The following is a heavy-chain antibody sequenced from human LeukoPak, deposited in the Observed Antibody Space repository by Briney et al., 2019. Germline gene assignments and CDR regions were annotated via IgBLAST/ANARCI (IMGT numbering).Heavy chain of an antibody. V-gene: IGHV5-51*01. CDR2: IYPGDSDT. CDR1: GYRFTSYW. CDR3: ARPRAVAGYYFDY. D-gene: IGHD6-19*01. Sequence: KNGESLKISCKGSGYRFTSYWIGWVRQMPGKGLEWMGIIYPGDSDTRYSPSFQGQVTISADKSISTAYLQWSSLKAPDTAMYYCARPRAVAGYYFDYWGQGTLVTVSS. J-gene: IGHJ4*02.